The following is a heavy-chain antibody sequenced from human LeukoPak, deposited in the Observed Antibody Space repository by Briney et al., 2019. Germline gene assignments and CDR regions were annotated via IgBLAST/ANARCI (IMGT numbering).Heavy chain of an antibody. CDR3: ARHFAYSSSSYFDY. V-gene: IGHV4-59*08. CDR1: GGSVSNYY. Sequence: KPSETLSLTCSASGGSVSNYYWSWIRQPPGKGLEWIGYVYYTGSTNYNPSLKSRVTMFEDKSKNQFSLRLYSVTVADTAVYYCARHFAYSSSSYFDYWGQGSLVTVSS. D-gene: IGHD6-6*01. J-gene: IGHJ4*02. CDR2: VYYTGST.